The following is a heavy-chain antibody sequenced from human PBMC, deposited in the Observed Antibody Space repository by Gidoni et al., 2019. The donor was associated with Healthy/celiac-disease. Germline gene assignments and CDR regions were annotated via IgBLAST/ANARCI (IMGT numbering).Heavy chain of an antibody. CDR1: GFTFDDYA. CDR2: ISWNSGSI. CDR3: AKDMREYDFWSGYYNYGMDV. Sequence: EVQLVESGGGLVQPGRSLRLSCAASGFTFDDYAMPWVRQAPGKGLEWVSGISWNSGSIGYADAVKGRFTIYRDNAKNSLYLQMNSLRAEDTALYYCAKDMREYDFWSGYYNYGMDVWGQGTTVTVSS. V-gene: IGHV3-9*01. D-gene: IGHD3-3*01. J-gene: IGHJ6*02.